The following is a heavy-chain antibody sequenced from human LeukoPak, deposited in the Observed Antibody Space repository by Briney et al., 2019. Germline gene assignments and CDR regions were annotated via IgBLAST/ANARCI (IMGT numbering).Heavy chain of an antibody. V-gene: IGHV3-21*04. CDR1: GFTFSSYS. Sequence: PGGSLRLSCAASGFTFSSYSMNWVRQAPGKGLEWVSSISSSSSYIYYADSVKGRFTISRDNAKNSLYLQMNSLRAEDTAEYYCAKSSYYDFWSGYSHFDYWGQGALVTVSS. CDR3: AKSSYYDFWSGYSHFDY. CDR2: ISSSSSYI. D-gene: IGHD3-3*01. J-gene: IGHJ4*02.